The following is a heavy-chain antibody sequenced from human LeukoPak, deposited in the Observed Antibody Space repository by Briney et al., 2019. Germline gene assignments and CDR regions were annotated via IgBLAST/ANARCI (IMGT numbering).Heavy chain of an antibody. D-gene: IGHD2-8*01. CDR1: GFTFSSYS. Sequence: GGSLRLSCAASGFTFSSYSMNWVRQAPGKGLEWVSSISSSSSYIYYADSVKGRFTISRDNAKNSLYLQMNSLRAEDTAVYYCASSLMVYASYFDYWGQGTLVTVSS. J-gene: IGHJ4*02. CDR3: ASSLMVYASYFDY. CDR2: ISSSSSYI. V-gene: IGHV3-21*01.